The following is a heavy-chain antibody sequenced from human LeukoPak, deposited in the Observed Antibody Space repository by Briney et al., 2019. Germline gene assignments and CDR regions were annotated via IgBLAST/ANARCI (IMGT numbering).Heavy chain of an antibody. CDR1: GGSFSGYY. CDR2: IYYSGST. J-gene: IGHJ3*02. V-gene: IGHV4-34*01. Sequence: PSETLSLSCAVYGGSFSGYYWSWIRQPPGKGLEWIGSIYYSGSTYYNPSLKSRVTISVDTSKNQFSLKLSSVTAADTAVYYCASLFDYCSSTSCAAFDIWGQGTMVTVSS. D-gene: IGHD2-2*01. CDR3: ASLFDYCSSTSCAAFDI.